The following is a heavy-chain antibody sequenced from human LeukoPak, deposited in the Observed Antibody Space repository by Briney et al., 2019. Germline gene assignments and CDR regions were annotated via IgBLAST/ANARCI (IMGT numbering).Heavy chain of an antibody. CDR3: ANTDPGSYRHWFDP. J-gene: IGHJ5*02. Sequence: PSQTLSLTCTVSGGSISSGGYYWSWIRQHPGKGLEWIGYIYYSGSTYYNPSLKSRVTISVDTSKNQFSLKLSSVTAADTAMYYCANTDPGSYRHWFDPWGQGTLVTVAS. D-gene: IGHD2-2*02. V-gene: IGHV4-31*03. CDR2: IYYSGST. CDR1: GGSISSGGYY.